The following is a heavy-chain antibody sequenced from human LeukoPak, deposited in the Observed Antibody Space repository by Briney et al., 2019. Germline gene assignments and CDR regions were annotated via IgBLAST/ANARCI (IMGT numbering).Heavy chain of an antibody. V-gene: IGHV3-48*03. CDR3: ARVESSSWYYY. Sequence: GGSLRLSCAASGFTFSSYEMNWVRQAPGKGLEWVSYISSSGSTIYYADSVKGRFTISRDNAKNSLYLQMNSLRAEGTAVYYCARVESSSWYYYWGQGTLVTVSS. CDR2: ISSSGSTI. CDR1: GFTFSSYE. J-gene: IGHJ4*02. D-gene: IGHD6-13*01.